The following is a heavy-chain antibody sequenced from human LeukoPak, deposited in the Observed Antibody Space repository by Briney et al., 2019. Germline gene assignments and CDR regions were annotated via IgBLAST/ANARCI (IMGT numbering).Heavy chain of an antibody. D-gene: IGHD2-2*01. V-gene: IGHV4-34*01. J-gene: IGHJ4*02. CDR3: ARGYCSSTSCFGSTIPFDY. CDR2: INHSGST. Sequence: SETLSLTCAVYGGSFSGYYWSWIRQPPGKGLEWIGEINHSGSTNYNPSLKSRVTVSVDTSKNQFSLKLSSVTAADTAVYYCARGYCSSTSCFGSTIPFDYWGQGTLVTVSS. CDR1: GGSFSGYY.